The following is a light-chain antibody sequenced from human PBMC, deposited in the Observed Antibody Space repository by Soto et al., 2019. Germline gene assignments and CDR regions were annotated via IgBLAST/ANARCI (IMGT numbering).Light chain of an antibody. V-gene: IGKV2-30*01. CDR1: QSLVYADGNTY. CDR3: MQTAHWPYT. Sequence: DVVMTQSPLSLPVTLGQSASISCTSSQSLVYADGNTYLNWLQQRPGQSPRRLIYKVFNRDSGXXXXXXXSASGSEFTLTISRVEAEDIGVYYCMQTAHWPYTFGRGTKLEIK. CDR2: KVF. J-gene: IGKJ2*01.